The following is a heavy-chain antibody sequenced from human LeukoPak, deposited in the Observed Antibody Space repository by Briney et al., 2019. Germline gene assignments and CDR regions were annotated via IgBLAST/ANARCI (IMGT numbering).Heavy chain of an antibody. CDR3: ARDLGGSWSYNWFDP. CDR2: INTNTGNP. J-gene: IGHJ5*02. CDR1: GYTFTNYA. V-gene: IGHV7-4-1*02. Sequence: ASVKVSCKASGYTFTNYAMNWVRQAPGQGLEWMGWINTNTGNPTYAQGFTGRFVFSLDTSVSTAYLQISSLKAEDTAVYYCARDLGGSWSYNWFDPWGQGTLVTVSS. D-gene: IGHD2-15*01.